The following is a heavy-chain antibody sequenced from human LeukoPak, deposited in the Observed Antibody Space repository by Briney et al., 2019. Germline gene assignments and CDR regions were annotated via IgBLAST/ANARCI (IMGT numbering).Heavy chain of an antibody. J-gene: IGHJ5*02. CDR1: GGSISSYY. V-gene: IGHV4-4*07. CDR3: ARVSYAFWSGYYRGNWFDP. CDR2: IYTSGST. D-gene: IGHD3-3*01. Sequence: SETLSLTCTVSGGSISSYYWSWIRQPAGKGLEWIGRIYTSGSTNYNPSLKSRVTMSVDTSKNQFSLKLSSVTAADTAVYYCARVSYAFWSGYYRGNWFDPWGQGTLVTVSS.